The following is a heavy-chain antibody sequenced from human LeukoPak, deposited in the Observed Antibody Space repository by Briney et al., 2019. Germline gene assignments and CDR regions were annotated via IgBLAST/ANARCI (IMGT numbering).Heavy chain of an antibody. J-gene: IGHJ3*02. CDR1: GFTFSSYD. CDR2: IGTAGDT. CDR3: ARGRGWGTFDI. Sequence: PGGSLRLSCAASGFTFSSYDMHWVRHGTGKGLEWVSAIGTAGDTYYPGSVKGRFTTSRENAENSLYLQMNSLRVGDTAVYYCARGRGWGTFDIWGQGTMVTVSS. D-gene: IGHD3-10*01. V-gene: IGHV3-13*04.